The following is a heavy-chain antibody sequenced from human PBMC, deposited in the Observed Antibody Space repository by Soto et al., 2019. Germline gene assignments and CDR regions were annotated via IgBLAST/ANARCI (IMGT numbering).Heavy chain of an antibody. J-gene: IGHJ3*01. V-gene: IGHV3-30-3*01. CDR3: VAEYGTKEFGN. CDR2: ISYDGNHK. Sequence: QVQLVESGGGVVQPGRSLRLSCVASGFSFSSHAMHWVRQAPGKGLEWLAFISYDGNHKGYADSVKGRFTISRDNSKSTLFLQLNRLRAEDTAVYYCVAEYGTKEFGNWGQGTMVTVSS. D-gene: IGHD2-15*01. CDR1: GFSFSSHA.